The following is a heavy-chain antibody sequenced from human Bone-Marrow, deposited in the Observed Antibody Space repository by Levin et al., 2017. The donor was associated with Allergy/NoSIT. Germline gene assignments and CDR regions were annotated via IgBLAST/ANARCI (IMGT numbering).Heavy chain of an antibody. CDR1: GFTFINAW. J-gene: IGHJ3*02. CDR2: IKSKTDGATT. D-gene: IGHD2-2*01. V-gene: IGHV3-15*01. Sequence: GGSLRLSCAASGFTFINAWMTWVRQAPGKGLEWVGRIKSKTDGATTDYAAPVKGRFTISRDDSQNTLYLQMNSLKTEDTAVYYCTTELYCSSTTCPYAFDIWGQGTMVTVSS. CDR3: TTELYCSSTTCPYAFDI.